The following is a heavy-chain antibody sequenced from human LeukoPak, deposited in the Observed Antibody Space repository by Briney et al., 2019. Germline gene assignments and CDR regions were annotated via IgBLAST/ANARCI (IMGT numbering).Heavy chain of an antibody. J-gene: IGHJ3*02. V-gene: IGHV4-39*07. D-gene: IGHD1-26*01. CDR2: IYYSGST. CDR3: ARDIGIYPHVAFDI. CDR1: GGSISSSSYY. Sequence: SETLSPTCTVAGGSISSSSYYWGWIRQPPGKGLEWVGNIYYSGSTYYNPSLESRVTISVDTSMTQFSLRLTSVTAADTAVYFCARDIGIYPHVAFDIWGQGTMVTVSS.